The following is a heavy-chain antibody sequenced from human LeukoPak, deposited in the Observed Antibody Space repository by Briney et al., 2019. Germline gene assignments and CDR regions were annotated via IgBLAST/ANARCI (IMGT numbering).Heavy chain of an antibody. J-gene: IGHJ4*02. CDR2: MYSGGNT. CDR1: GFTITSNY. CDR3: AGAMGYNLFDY. D-gene: IGHD5-24*01. Sequence: GGSLRLSCAASGFTITSNYMSWVRQAPGKGLEWVAAMYSGGNTYYTDSVRGRFTISRDSSMNTLYLQMNSLRGEDTAVYYCAGAMGYNLFDYWGQGALVTVSS. V-gene: IGHV3-66*02.